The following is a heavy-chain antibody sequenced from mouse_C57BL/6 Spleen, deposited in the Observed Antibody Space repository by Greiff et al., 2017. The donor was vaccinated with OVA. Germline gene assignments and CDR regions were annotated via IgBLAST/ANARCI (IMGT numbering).Heavy chain of an antibody. Sequence: QVQLQQSGAELVKPGASVKLSCKASGYTFTSYWMHWVKQRPGRGLEWIGRIDPNSGGTKYNEKFKSKATLTVDKPSSTAYMQLSSLSSEDSAVYYEARSRSNYDGYAMDDWGQGTTVTVSS. V-gene: IGHV1-72*01. CDR1: GYTFTSYW. D-gene: IGHD2-5*01. CDR2: IDPNSGGT. J-gene: IGHJ4*01. CDR3: ARSRSNYDGYAMDD.